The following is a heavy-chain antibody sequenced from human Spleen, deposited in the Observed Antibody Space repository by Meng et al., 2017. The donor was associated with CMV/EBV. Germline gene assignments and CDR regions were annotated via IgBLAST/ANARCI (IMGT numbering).Heavy chain of an antibody. V-gene: IGHV1-2*02. J-gene: IGHJ4*02. CDR3: ARDLRNPSGTLDY. Sequence: ASVKVSCKASGYSFTAYYLHWVRQVPGQGLEWMAWINPNNGATEYAQKYQGRVTVTRDTSINTAFMELRALRSDDTAVYYCARDLRNPSGTLDYWGQGTLVTVSS. D-gene: IGHD1-14*01. CDR1: GYSFTAYY. CDR2: INPNNGAT.